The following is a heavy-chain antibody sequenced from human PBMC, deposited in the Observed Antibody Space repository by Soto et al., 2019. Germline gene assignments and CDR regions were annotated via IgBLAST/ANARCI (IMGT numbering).Heavy chain of an antibody. D-gene: IGHD5-12*01. CDR3: ARAIKSSGIY. CDR2: INAGNGNT. Sequence: SSFKVSCNASGCTFTSYGMRWVRQAPGQRLEWMGWINAGNGNTKYSQKFQGRVTITRDTSASTAYMELSSLRSEDTAVYYCARAIKSSGIYWGQGTLVTVSS. CDR1: GCTFTSYG. V-gene: IGHV1-3*01. J-gene: IGHJ4*02.